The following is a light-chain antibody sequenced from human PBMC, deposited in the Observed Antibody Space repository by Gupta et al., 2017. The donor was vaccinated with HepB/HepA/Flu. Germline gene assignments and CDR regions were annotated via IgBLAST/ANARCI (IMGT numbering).Light chain of an antibody. CDR1: SSNIGSNY. CDR3: AAWDDSLSGWV. Sequence: QSAPTQPPPASGTPCHRVTISCSGSSSNIGSNYVYWYQQHPGTTPKLLINRNNRRPSGVPDRFSGSKYGTSASLAISGLRSEDEADYYCAAWDDSLSGWVFGGGTKLTVL. CDR2: RNN. J-gene: IGLJ3*02. V-gene: IGLV1-47*01.